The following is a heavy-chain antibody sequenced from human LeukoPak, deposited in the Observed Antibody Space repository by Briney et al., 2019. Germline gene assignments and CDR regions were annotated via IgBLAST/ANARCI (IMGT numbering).Heavy chain of an antibody. V-gene: IGHV3-74*01. Sequence: GGSLRLSCAASGFTFSSYWMHWVRQAPGKGLVWVSRINSDGSSTSYADSVKGRFTISRDNAKNSLNLQMNSLRAEDTAVYYCTSVNYGPAYWGQGTLVTVSS. J-gene: IGHJ4*02. CDR3: TSVNYGPAY. D-gene: IGHD5-24*01. CDR1: GFTFSSYW. CDR2: INSDGSST.